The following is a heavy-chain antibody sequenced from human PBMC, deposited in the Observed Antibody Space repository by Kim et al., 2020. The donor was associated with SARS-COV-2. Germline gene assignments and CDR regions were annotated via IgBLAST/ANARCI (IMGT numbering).Heavy chain of an antibody. CDR3: ARDRLSSGYRDAFDV. D-gene: IGHD3-22*01. CDR1: GFTFSSYT. J-gene: IGHJ3*01. CDR2: ISSGGTYI. Sequence: GGSLRLSCAASGFTFSSYTMNWVRQAPGKGLEWVSSISSGGTYIFYADSVRGRFTVSRGNAKNSLYLEVNSLRAEDTAVYYCARDRLSSGYRDAFDVWG. V-gene: IGHV3-21*01.